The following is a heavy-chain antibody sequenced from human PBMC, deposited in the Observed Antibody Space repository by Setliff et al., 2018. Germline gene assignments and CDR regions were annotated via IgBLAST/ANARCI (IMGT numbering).Heavy chain of an antibody. V-gene: IGHV1-2*02. J-gene: IGHJ1*01. CDR1: GYTFTGYY. CDR3: VRDAGWQYDDYAGVYFPH. D-gene: IGHD4-17*01. CDR2: TIPMFGTT. Sequence: ASVKVSCKASGYTFTGYYMHWVRQAPGQGLEWMGGTIPMFGTTEYAQRFQGRVTMTTDTSTSTAYMELRSLRSDDTAVYYCVRDAGWQYDDYAGVYFPHWGQGTLVTVSS.